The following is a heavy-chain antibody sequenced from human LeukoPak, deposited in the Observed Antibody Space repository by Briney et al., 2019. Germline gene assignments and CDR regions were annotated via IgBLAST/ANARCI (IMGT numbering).Heavy chain of an antibody. Sequence: SETLSLTCTVSGGSISGYYWSWIRQPPGKGLEWIAYIHYSGNTNYNPSLKNRVIVSVDTSKTQFSLRLSSVTAADTAVYYCARHTRKGAAEVMDFWGQGILVTVSS. V-gene: IGHV4-59*08. CDR3: ARHTRKGAAEVMDF. CDR2: IHYSGNT. CDR1: GGSISGYY. J-gene: IGHJ4*02. D-gene: IGHD6-25*01.